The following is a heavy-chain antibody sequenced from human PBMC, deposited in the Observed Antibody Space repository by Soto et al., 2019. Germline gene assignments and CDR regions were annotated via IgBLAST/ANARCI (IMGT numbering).Heavy chain of an antibody. D-gene: IGHD2-8*02. Sequence: QVQLVQSGAEMKKPGASVKVSCKASGYTFTSYDINWVRQAAGQGPEWMGSVTPRNGDTAFAQKYQGRVTVTINTSMSTVYMELSNLRSDDTAVYYCARGGSYWARRHYFDSWGQGTLVTVSS. CDR1: GYTFTSYD. J-gene: IGHJ4*02. V-gene: IGHV1-8*02. CDR2: VTPRNGDT. CDR3: ARGGSYWARRHYFDS.